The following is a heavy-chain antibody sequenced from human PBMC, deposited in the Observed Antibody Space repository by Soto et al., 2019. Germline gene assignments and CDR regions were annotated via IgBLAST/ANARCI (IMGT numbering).Heavy chain of an antibody. D-gene: IGHD6-13*01. Sequence: PGESLKISCKGSGYSFTSYWINWVRQMPGKGLEWMGIIYPGDSDTRYSPSFQGQVTISADKSIDTAYLQWRSLKASDTAVYYCARHHGSPGSYFGLDVWGQGTRSPSP. CDR1: GYSFTSYW. J-gene: IGHJ6*02. CDR2: IYPGDSDT. CDR3: ARHHGSPGSYFGLDV. V-gene: IGHV5-51*01.